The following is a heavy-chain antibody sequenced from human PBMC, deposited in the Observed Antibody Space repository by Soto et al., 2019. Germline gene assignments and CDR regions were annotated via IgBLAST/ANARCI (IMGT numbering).Heavy chain of an antibody. CDR1: GFTFSTYA. J-gene: IGHJ4*02. V-gene: IGHV3-23*01. D-gene: IGHD6-19*01. CDR2: ISGSGGST. Sequence: EVQLLESGGGLVQPGGSLRLSCAASGFTFSTYAMSWVRQAPGKGLEWVSAISGSGGSTYYADSVKGRFAISRDNSKNXLYRQMNRLRAEDTGVYYCAKDPRIGMAVAGVFDYWGQGTLVTVSS. CDR3: AKDPRIGMAVAGVFDY.